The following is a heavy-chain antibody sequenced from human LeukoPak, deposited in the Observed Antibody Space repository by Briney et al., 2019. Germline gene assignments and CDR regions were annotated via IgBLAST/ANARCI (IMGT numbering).Heavy chain of an antibody. D-gene: IGHD1-26*01. J-gene: IGHJ4*02. CDR3: VRDGTWYDY. CDR2: ISISSTSI. CDR1: AFAFSSNW. Sequence: GGSLRLSCVASAFAFSSNWMSWVRQAPGKGLEWVSYISISSTSIYYADSVKGRFTISRDNAKNSLYLQMNSLRDEDTAVYYCVRDGTWYDYWGQGTLVTVSS. V-gene: IGHV3-48*02.